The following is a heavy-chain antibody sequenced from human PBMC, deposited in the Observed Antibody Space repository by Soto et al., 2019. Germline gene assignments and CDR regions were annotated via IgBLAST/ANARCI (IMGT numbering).Heavy chain of an antibody. D-gene: IGHD4-17*01. V-gene: IGHV3-23*01. CDR1: GFTFSRYA. CDR2: IISSGGTT. J-gene: IGHJ3*02. Sequence: EEQLLESGGGLVQPGGSLRLSCAASGFTFSRYAMTWVRQAAGQGLEWVSTIISSGGTTYYADSVKGRFTISRDNSKNTLYLQMNSLRAEDTAVYFCAKVYGDYYNAFPMWGQGTMVTVSS. CDR3: AKVYGDYYNAFPM.